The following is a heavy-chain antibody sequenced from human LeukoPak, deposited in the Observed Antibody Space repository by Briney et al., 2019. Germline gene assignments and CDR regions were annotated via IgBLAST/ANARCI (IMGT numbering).Heavy chain of an antibody. V-gene: IGHV1-18*01. CDR2: ISAYNGNT. CDR3: ARDGSYDILTGYYTANWFDP. CDR1: GYTFTSYG. D-gene: IGHD3-9*01. J-gene: IGHJ5*02. Sequence: GASVKVSCKASGYTFTSYGISWVRQAPGQELEWMGWISAYNGNTNYAQKLQGRVTMTTDTSTSTAYMELRSLRSDDTAVYYCARDGSYDILTGYYTANWFDPWGQGTLVTVSS.